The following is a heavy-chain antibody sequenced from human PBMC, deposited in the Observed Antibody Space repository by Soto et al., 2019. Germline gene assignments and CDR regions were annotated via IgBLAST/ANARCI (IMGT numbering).Heavy chain of an antibody. Sequence: QVQLQQWGAGLLKPSETLSLTCAVYGGSFSGYYWTWIRQPPGTGLEWIGEINHSGSTNYNPSLKRRVTISVDTSKNQFSLKLPSVTAADTAVYYCARDKITGLFDYWGQGTLVTVSS. D-gene: IGHD2-8*02. CDR3: ARDKITGLFDY. CDR2: INHSGST. V-gene: IGHV4-34*01. J-gene: IGHJ4*02. CDR1: GGSFSGYY.